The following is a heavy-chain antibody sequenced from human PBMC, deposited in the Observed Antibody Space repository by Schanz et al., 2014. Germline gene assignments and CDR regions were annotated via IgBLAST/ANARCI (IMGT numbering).Heavy chain of an antibody. Sequence: EVQLVESGGGLVQPGGSLRLSCAASGFTFSSYWMSWVRQAPGKGLEWVANIKHDGGEKYYVDSLTGRFTISRDSAKNSLYLQMSSLRAEDTAVYYCVRIYSGYSGGYLDCWGQGALVTVSS. CDR1: GFTFSSYW. CDR3: VRIYSGYSGGYLDC. V-gene: IGHV3-7*01. D-gene: IGHD5-12*01. J-gene: IGHJ4*02. CDR2: IKHDGGEK.